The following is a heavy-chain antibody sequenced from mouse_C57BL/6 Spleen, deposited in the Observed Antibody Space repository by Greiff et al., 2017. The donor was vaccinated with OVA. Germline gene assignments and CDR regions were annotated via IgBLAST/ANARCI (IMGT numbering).Heavy chain of an antibody. CDR3: ALFITTVVATTPLPY. J-gene: IGHJ3*01. CDR1: GYTFTSYW. Sequence: QVQLQQSGAELVMPGASVKLSCKASGYTFTSYWMHWVKQRPGQGLEWIGEIDPSDSYTNYNQKFKGKSTLTVDKSSSTAYMQLSSLTSEDSAVYYCALFITTVVATTPLPYWGQGTLVTVSA. CDR2: IDPSDSYT. V-gene: IGHV1-69*01. D-gene: IGHD1-1*01.